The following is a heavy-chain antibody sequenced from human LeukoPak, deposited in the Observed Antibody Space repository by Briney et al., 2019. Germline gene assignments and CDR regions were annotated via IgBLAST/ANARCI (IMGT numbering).Heavy chain of an antibody. CDR1: GGTFSSYA. Sequence: SVMVSCKASGGTFSSYAISWVRQAPGQGLEWMGGIIPIFGTANYAQKFQGRVTITTDESTSTAYMELSSLRSEDTAVYYCARSEGSAAGTSEHWGQGTLVTVSS. CDR2: IIPIFGTA. CDR3: ARSEGSAAGTSEH. V-gene: IGHV1-69*05. D-gene: IGHD6-13*01. J-gene: IGHJ1*01.